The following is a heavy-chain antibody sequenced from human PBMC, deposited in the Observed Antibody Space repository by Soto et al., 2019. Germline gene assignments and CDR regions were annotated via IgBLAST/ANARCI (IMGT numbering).Heavy chain of an antibody. CDR3: AKQLYDFWSGIDY. CDR2: ISGGGGST. D-gene: IGHD3-3*01. CDR1: GFIFSSYG. V-gene: IGHV3-23*01. J-gene: IGHJ4*02. Sequence: EVQLLESGGGLVQPGGSLRLSCAASGFIFSSYGMSWVRQAPGKGLEWVSTISGGGGSTYYADSVKGRFTISRDNSKNTLYLQMNSLGAEDTAVYFCAKQLYDFWSGIDYWGQGTLVTVSS.